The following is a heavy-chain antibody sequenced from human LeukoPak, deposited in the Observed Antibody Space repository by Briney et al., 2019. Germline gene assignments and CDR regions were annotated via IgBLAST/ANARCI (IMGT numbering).Heavy chain of an antibody. Sequence: TSETLSLTCAVYGGSFSGYYWSWIRQPPGKGLEWIGEINHSGSTNYNPSLKSRVTISVDTSKNQFSLKLSSVAAADTAVYYCASMVVGYGYWGQGTLVTVSS. CDR1: GGSFSGYY. V-gene: IGHV4-34*01. D-gene: IGHD2-15*01. CDR3: ASMVVGYGY. CDR2: INHSGST. J-gene: IGHJ4*02.